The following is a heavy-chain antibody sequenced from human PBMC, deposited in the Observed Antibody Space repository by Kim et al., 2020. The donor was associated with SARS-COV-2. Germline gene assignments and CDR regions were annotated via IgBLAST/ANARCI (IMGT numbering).Heavy chain of an antibody. CDR2: SYI. CDR3: ARTYSGYGP. J-gene: IGHJ4*02. V-gene: IGHV3-21*01. D-gene: IGHD5-12*01. Sequence: SYIYYADSVKSRFTISRDNAKNSLYLQMNSLRAEDTAVYYCARTYSGYGPWGQGTLVTVSS.